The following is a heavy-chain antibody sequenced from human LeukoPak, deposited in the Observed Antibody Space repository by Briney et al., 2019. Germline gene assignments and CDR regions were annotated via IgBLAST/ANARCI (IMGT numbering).Heavy chain of an antibody. J-gene: IGHJ4*02. Sequence: GASVTVSCKASGYTFTGYYMHWVRQAPGQGLEWMGWINPNSGGTNYAQKFQGRVTMTRDTSISTAYMELSRLRSDDTAVYYCASPGYSSSWYPGYWGQGTLVTVSS. CDR1: GYTFTGYY. V-gene: IGHV1-2*02. CDR2: INPNSGGT. D-gene: IGHD6-13*01. CDR3: ASPGYSSSWYPGY.